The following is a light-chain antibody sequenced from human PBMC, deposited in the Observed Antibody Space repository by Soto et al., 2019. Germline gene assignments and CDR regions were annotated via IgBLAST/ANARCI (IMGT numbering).Light chain of an antibody. CDR2: KAS. CDR3: QQYDSYSWT. Sequence: IEMTQSPATLSGSVGDRVTITCRASQTISSSLAWYQQKPGKAPKLLIYKASTLKSGVPSRFSGSGSGTEFTLTISSLQPDDFETYYCQQYDSYSWTFGQGTKVDIK. CDR1: QTISSS. J-gene: IGKJ1*01. V-gene: IGKV1-5*03.